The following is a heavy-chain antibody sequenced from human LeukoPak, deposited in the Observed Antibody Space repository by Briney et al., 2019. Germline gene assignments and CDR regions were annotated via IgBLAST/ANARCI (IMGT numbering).Heavy chain of an antibody. CDR3: ARVVTPRYCSSTTCYWKGWLDP. J-gene: IGHJ5*02. CDR2: IISIFNTA. D-gene: IGHD2-2*01. Sequence: ASVKVSCKASGDTFRRFAMSWVRQAPGQGLEWGGGIISIFNTANYAQKFQGRVTITADESTGTAYMELSSLRSEDTAVYYCARVVTPRYCSSTTCYWKGWLDPWGQGTLVTVSS. V-gene: IGHV1-69*13. CDR1: GDTFRRFA.